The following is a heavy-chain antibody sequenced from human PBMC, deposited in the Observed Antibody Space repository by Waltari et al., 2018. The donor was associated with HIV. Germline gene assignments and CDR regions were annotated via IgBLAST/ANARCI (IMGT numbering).Heavy chain of an antibody. CDR2: ISYDGSNK. Sequence: QVQLVESGGGVVQPGRSLRLSCAASGFTFSSYGMHWVRQAPGHGVEWVAVISYDGSNKYYADSVKGRFTISRDNSKNTLYLQMNSLRAEDTAVYYCAKDRVNVDTAMAGHGMDVWGQGTTVTVSS. V-gene: IGHV3-30*18. J-gene: IGHJ6*02. CDR3: AKDRVNVDTAMAGHGMDV. D-gene: IGHD5-18*01. CDR1: GFTFSSYG.